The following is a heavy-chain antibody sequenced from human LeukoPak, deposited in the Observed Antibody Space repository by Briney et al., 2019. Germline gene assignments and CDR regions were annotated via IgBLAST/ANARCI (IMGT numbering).Heavy chain of an antibody. D-gene: IGHD4-17*01. Sequence: GGSLRLSCAASGFTFSSYGMHWVRQAPGKGLEWVAVISYDGSNKYYADSVKGRFTISRDNSKNTLFLQMNSLRAEDTAVYYCAKGTDYEIYYYYYYMDVWGKGTTVTVSS. V-gene: IGHV3-30*18. CDR2: ISYDGSNK. CDR1: GFTFSSYG. CDR3: AKGTDYEIYYYYYYMDV. J-gene: IGHJ6*03.